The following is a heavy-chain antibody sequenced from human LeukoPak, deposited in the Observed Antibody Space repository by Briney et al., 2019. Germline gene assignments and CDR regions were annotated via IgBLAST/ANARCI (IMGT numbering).Heavy chain of an antibody. CDR1: GFTFDDYA. V-gene: IGHV3-9*01. CDR3: AKDPDSSGYYSFFDH. CDR2: ISWNSGSI. J-gene: IGHJ4*02. Sequence: GGSLRLSCAASGFTFDDYAMHWVRQAPGKGLEWVSGISWNSGSIGYADSVKGRFTISRDNAKNSLYLQMNSLRAEDTALYYCAKDPDSSGYYSFFDHWGQGTLVTVSS. D-gene: IGHD3-22*01.